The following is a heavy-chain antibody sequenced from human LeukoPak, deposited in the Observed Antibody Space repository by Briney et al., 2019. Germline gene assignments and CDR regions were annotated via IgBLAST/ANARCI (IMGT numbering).Heavy chain of an antibody. J-gene: IGHJ6*02. CDR2: ISAYNGNT. CDR3: ARPFVVPAAIHYYYYGMDV. CDR1: GYTFTSYG. D-gene: IGHD2-2*01. V-gene: IGHV1-18*01. Sequence: ASVKVSCTASGYTFTSYGISWVRQAPGQGLEWMGWISAYNGNTNYAQKLQGRVTMTTDTSTSTAYMELRSLRSDDTAVYYCARPFVVPAAIHYYYYGMDVWGQGTTVTVSS.